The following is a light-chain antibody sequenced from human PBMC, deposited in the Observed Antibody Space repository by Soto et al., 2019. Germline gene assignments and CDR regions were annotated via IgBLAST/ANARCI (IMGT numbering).Light chain of an antibody. CDR3: SSYTSSSTLNV. CDR2: DVS. Sequence: QSALTQPASVSGSPGQSITISCTGTSSDVGGYNYVSWYQQHPGKAPKLMIYDVSNRPSGVSNRFSGSKSGSTASLTISGLQAEDEADHYCSSYTSSSTLNVFGTGTKVTVL. CDR1: SSDVGGYNY. J-gene: IGLJ1*01. V-gene: IGLV2-14*01.